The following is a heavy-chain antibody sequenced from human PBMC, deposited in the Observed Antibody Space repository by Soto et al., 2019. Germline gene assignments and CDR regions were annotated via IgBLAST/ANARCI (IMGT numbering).Heavy chain of an antibody. Sequence: GSLRLSCAASGFTFSNAWMSWVRQAPGKGLEWVGRIKSKTDGGTTDYAAPVKGRFTISRDDSKNTLYLQMNSLKTEDTAVYYCTTGYYDSSGTYDYWGQGTLVTVSS. CDR2: IKSKTDGGTT. V-gene: IGHV3-15*01. CDR3: TTGYYDSSGTYDY. J-gene: IGHJ4*02. CDR1: GFTFSNAW. D-gene: IGHD3-22*01.